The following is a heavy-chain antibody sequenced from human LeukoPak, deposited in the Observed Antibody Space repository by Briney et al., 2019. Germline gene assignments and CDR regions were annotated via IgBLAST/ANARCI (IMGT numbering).Heavy chain of an antibody. J-gene: IGHJ4*02. V-gene: IGHV6-1*01. CDR3: AREIFRGYYDSSGYYLGKYYFVY. D-gene: IGHD3-22*01. CDR1: GDSVSSNSAA. CDR2: TYYRSKWYN. Sequence: SQTLSLTCAISGDSVSSNSAAWNWIRQSPSRGLEWLGRTYYRSKWYNDYAVSVKSRITINPDTSKNQFSLQLNSVTPEDTAVYYCAREIFRGYYDSSGYYLGKYYFVYWGQGTLVTVSS.